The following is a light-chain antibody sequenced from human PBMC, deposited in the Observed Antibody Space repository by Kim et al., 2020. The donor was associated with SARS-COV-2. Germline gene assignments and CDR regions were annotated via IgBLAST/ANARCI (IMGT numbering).Light chain of an antibody. V-gene: IGKV3-15*01. CDR3: QQYNNWPPWR. CDR1: QSVISN. J-gene: IGKJ1*01. Sequence: SPGERATLSCCASQSVISNLAWYHQKPGQAPRLLIYGASTRATGIPARFSGSGSGTEFTLTISSLQSEDFAVYYCQQYNNWPPWRFGQGTKVDIK. CDR2: GAS.